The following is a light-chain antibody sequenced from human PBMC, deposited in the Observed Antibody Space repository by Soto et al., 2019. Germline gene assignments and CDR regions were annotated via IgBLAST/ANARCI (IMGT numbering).Light chain of an antibody. CDR2: DAS. J-gene: IGKJ1*01. V-gene: IGKV1-5*01. CDR3: QQYNSYPRT. Sequence: DIQMTQSPSTLSASVGDRVTITCRASQSISNWLAWYQQKPGKAPKLLIYDASSLESGVPSRFSGSGSGTEFTLTISRLQPDDFAIYYCQQYNSYPRTFGQGTKVEIK. CDR1: QSISNW.